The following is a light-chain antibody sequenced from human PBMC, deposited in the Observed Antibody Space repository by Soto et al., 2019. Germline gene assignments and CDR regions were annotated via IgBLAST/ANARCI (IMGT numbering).Light chain of an antibody. CDR2: GSF. Sequence: IVMTQSPATLSVSPGERVTLSCRASQSVYSNLAWYQQQPGQAPRLLIHGSFTRATGIPARFSGSGSGTEFTLTISSLQSEDFAVYYCQQFNQWPLTFGGGTKVEIK. V-gene: IGKV3-15*01. J-gene: IGKJ4*01. CDR3: QQFNQWPLT. CDR1: QSVYSN.